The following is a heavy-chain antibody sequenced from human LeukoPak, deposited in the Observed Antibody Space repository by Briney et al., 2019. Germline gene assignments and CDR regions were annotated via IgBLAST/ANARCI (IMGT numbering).Heavy chain of an antibody. D-gene: IGHD2-2*01. CDR1: GYTFTSYY. CDR2: INPSGGST. J-gene: IGHJ5*02. Sequence: ASVKVSCKASGYTFTSYYMHWVRQAPGQGLEWMGIINPSGGSTSYAQKFQGRVTMTSDMSTSTVYMELSSLRSEDTAVYYCARSSPRGPECSSTSCFSDWFDPWGQGTRVTVSS. V-gene: IGHV1-46*01. CDR3: ARSSPRGPECSSTSCFSDWFDP.